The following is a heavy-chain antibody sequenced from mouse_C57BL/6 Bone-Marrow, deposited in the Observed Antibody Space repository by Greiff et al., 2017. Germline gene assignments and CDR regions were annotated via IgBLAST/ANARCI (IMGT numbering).Heavy chain of an antibody. D-gene: IGHD1-1*01. Sequence: VKLQQPGTELVKPGASVKLSCKASGYTFTSYWMHWVKQRPGQGLEWIGNINPSNGGTNYNEKFKSKATLTVDKSSSTAYMPLSSLTSEDSAVYYCARGITTVVAHFDYWGQGTTLTVSS. V-gene: IGHV1-53*01. CDR3: ARGITTVVAHFDY. J-gene: IGHJ2*01. CDR1: GYTFTSYW. CDR2: INPSNGGT.